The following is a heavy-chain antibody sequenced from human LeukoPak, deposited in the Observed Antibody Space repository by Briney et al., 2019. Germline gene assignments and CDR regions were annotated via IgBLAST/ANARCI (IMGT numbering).Heavy chain of an antibody. CDR1: GYTFTGYY. J-gene: IGHJ4*02. CDR2: INPNSGGT. V-gene: IGHV1-2*02. Sequence: ASVKVSCKASGYTFTGYYMHWVRQAPGQGLEWMGWINPNSGGTNYAQKFQGRVTMTRDTSISTAYMELSRLRSDDTAVYYCARVLAVAGTGGYYFDYWGQGTLVTVSS. D-gene: IGHD6-19*01. CDR3: ARVLAVAGTGGYYFDY.